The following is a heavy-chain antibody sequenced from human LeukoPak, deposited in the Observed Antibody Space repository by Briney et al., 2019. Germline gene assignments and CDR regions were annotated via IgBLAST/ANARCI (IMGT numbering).Heavy chain of an antibody. CDR3: ARHDYGDYVSPYYFDY. CDR1: GFTFSSYA. CDR2: IYYSGST. D-gene: IGHD4-17*01. V-gene: IGHV4-39*01. J-gene: IGHJ4*02. Sequence: GSLRLSCAASGFTFSSYAMSWVRQPPGKGLEWIGSIYYSGSTYYNPSLKSRVTISVDTSKNQFSLKLSSVTAADTAVYYCARHDYGDYVSPYYFDYWGQGTLVTVSS.